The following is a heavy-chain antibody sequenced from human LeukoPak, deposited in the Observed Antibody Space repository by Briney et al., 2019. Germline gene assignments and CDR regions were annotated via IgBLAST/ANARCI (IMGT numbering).Heavy chain of an antibody. D-gene: IGHD6-13*01. J-gene: IGHJ4*02. CDR2: IYYSGST. Sequence: AETLSLTCTVSGGSITGYYWRWIRQPPGKGLEWIGYIYYSGSTNYNPSLQSRVTISVDTSKNQFSLKLRSVTAADTAVYFCARHIAAGTPGFDFWGQGTLVTVSS. V-gene: IGHV4-59*08. CDR3: ARHIAAGTPGFDF. CDR1: GGSITGYY.